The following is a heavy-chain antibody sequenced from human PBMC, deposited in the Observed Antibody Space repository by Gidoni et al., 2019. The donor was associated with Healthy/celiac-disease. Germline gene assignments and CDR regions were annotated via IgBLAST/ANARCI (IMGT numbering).Heavy chain of an antibody. V-gene: IGHV3-11*01. CDR2: ISSSGSTI. J-gene: IGHJ5*02. CDR1: Y. CDR3: AREGESEEFGP. Sequence: YMSWIRQAPGKGLEWVSYISSSGSTIYYADSVKGRFTISRDNAKNSLYLQMNSLRAEDTAVYYCAREGESEEFGPCGQGTLVTVSS. D-gene: IGHD1-26*01.